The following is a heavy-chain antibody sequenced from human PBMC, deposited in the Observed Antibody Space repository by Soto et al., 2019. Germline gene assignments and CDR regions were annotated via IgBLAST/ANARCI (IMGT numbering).Heavy chain of an antibody. CDR3: ARDLVITLPAAIVDYYYGMDV. CDR1: GYTFTGYY. D-gene: IGHD2-2*02. Sequence: ASVKVSCKASGYTFTGYYMHWVRQAPGQGLEWMGWINPNSGGTNYAQKFQGRVTMTRDTSISTAYMELSRLRSDDTAVYYCARDLVITLPAAIVDYYYGMDVWGQGTTVTVSS. CDR2: INPNSGGT. V-gene: IGHV1-2*02. J-gene: IGHJ6*02.